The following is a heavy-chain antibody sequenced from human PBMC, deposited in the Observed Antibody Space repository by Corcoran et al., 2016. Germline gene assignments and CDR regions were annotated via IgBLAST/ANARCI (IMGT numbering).Heavy chain of an antibody. J-gene: IGHJ6*02. Sequence: QVQLVESGGGVVQPGRSLRLSCAASGFTFSSYGMHWVRQAPGKGLEWVAVIWYDGSNKYYADSVKGRFTISRDNSKNTLYRQMNSLRAEDTAVYYCARVASYYYYYGMDVWGQGTKVTVSS. CDR1: GFTFSSYG. V-gene: IGHV3-33*01. CDR2: IWYDGSNK. CDR3: ARVASYYYYYGMDV.